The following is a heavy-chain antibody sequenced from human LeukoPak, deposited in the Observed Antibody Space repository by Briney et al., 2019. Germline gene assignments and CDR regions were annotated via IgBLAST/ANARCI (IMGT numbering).Heavy chain of an antibody. D-gene: IGHD7-27*01. J-gene: IGHJ4*02. Sequence: GASVKVSCKASGHTLIDHYLHWVRQAPRQGLEWMGWINPNSGGTNYAQNFQGRVTMTRDTSISTAYMELRRLRSDDTAVYYCARWQLGISGFDYWGQGTLVTVSS. V-gene: IGHV1-2*02. CDR1: GHTLIDHY. CDR2: INPNSGGT. CDR3: ARWQLGISGFDY.